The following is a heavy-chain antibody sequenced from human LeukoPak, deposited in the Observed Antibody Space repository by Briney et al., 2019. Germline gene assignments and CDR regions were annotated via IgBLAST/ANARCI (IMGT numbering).Heavy chain of an antibody. D-gene: IGHD6-13*01. CDR2: IYSGGNT. CDR3: ARVGRIAAADT. CDR1: GFTVSSNY. V-gene: IGHV3-53*01. J-gene: IGHJ4*02. Sequence: GGSLRLSCAASGFTVSSNYMSWVRQAPGKGLEWVSVIYSGGNTYYADSVKGRFTISRDNSKNTLYLQMNSLRAEDTAVYYCARVGRIAAADTWGQGTLVTVSS.